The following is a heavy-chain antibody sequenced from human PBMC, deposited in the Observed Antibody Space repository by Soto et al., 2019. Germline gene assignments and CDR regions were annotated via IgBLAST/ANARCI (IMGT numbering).Heavy chain of an antibody. CDR2: FDPEDGET. Sequence: ASVKVSCKVSGYTLTELSMHWVRQAPGKGLEWMGGFDPEDGETIYAQKFQGRVTTTEDTSTDTAYMELSSLRSEDTAVYYCATDSDYSGSYSAFDIWGQGTMVTVSS. V-gene: IGHV1-24*01. CDR1: GYTLTELS. CDR3: ATDSDYSGSYSAFDI. D-gene: IGHD1-26*01. J-gene: IGHJ3*02.